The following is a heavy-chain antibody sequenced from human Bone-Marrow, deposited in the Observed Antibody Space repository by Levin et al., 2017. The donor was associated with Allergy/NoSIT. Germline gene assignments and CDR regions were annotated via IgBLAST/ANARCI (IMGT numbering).Heavy chain of an antibody. V-gene: IGHV5-51*01. J-gene: IGHJ4*02. CDR2: IYPTDSTT. CDR3: ARHGSSAWDFPPGH. D-gene: IGHD6-19*01. Sequence: GESLKISCKGSGYSFTNYWIGWVRQMPGRGLEWMGIIYPTDSTTRYSPSFQGQVTISADKSTSTAYLQWSNLKASDTAMYYCARHGSSAWDFPPGHWGQGTLVTVSS. CDR1: GYSFTNYW.